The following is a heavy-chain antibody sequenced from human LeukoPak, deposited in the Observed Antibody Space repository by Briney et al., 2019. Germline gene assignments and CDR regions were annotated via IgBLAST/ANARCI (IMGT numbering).Heavy chain of an antibody. D-gene: IGHD2-15*01. CDR3: ARQPGYCSGGSCYYYMDV. CDR2: MNPNSGNT. V-gene: IGHV1-8*01. CDR1: GYTFTSYD. Sequence: ASVKVSCKASGYTFTSYDINWVRQATGQGLEWMGWMNPNSGNTGYAQKFQGRVTMTRNTSISTDYMELSSLRSEDTAVYYCARQPGYCSGGSCYYYMDVWGKGTTVTISS. J-gene: IGHJ6*03.